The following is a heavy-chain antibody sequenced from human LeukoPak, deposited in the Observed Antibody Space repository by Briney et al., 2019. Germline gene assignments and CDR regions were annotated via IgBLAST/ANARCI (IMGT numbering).Heavy chain of an antibody. CDR3: AKDSGIVVVPAAIWDD. D-gene: IGHD2-2*01. Sequence: GGSLRLSCAAPGLTFSSYAMGWVRHAPGKGLEWVSAISGSGGSTYYADSVKGRFTISRDNSKNTLYLQMNSLRAEDTAVYYCAKDSGIVVVPAAIWDDWGQGTMVTVSS. CDR1: GLTFSSYA. V-gene: IGHV3-23*01. CDR2: ISGSGGST. J-gene: IGHJ3*01.